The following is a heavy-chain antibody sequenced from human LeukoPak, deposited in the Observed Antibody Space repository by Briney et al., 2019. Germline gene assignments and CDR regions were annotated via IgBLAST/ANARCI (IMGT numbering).Heavy chain of an antibody. V-gene: IGHV1-2*02. J-gene: IGHJ4*02. Sequence: GPVKVSCKASGYIFTGYYIHWVRQATGQGLEWMGWINPNSGGTNYAQKFQGRATMTRDTSISTAYMELSRLRSDDTAVYYCARGSFKLVVVVTAIVYWGQGTLVTVSS. CDR2: INPNSGGT. CDR3: ARGSFKLVVVVTAIVY. CDR1: GYIFTGYY. D-gene: IGHD2-21*02.